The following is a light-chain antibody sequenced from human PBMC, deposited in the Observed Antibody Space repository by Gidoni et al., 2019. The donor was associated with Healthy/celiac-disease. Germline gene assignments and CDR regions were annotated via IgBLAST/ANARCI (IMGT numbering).Light chain of an antibody. V-gene: IGLV2-14*01. Sequence: QSALTQPASVSGSPGQSITISCTATSSDFGGYNYVSWYQQHPGKAPKLMIYEVSNRPSGVSNRFSGSKSGNTASLTISGLQAEDEADYYCSSYTSSSTYVFGTGTKVTVL. CDR1: SSDFGGYNY. CDR3: SSYTSSSTYV. J-gene: IGLJ1*01. CDR2: EVS.